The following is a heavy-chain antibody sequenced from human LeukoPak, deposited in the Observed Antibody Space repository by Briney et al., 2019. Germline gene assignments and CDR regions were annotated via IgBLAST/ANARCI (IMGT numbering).Heavy chain of an antibody. CDR2: ISGSGGST. V-gene: IGHV3-23*01. CDR3: AKDLDYGDYASGY. CDR1: GFTFSSYA. J-gene: IGHJ4*02. Sequence: GGSLRLSCAASGFTFSSYAMSWVRQAPGKGLEWVPAISGSGGSTYYADSVKGRFTISRDNSKNTLYLQMNSLRAEDTAVYYCAKDLDYGDYASGYWGQGTLVTVSS. D-gene: IGHD4-17*01.